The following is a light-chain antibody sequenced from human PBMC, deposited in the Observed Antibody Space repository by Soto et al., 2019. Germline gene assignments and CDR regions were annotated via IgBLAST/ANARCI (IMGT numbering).Light chain of an antibody. CDR2: EGS. CDR1: SSDVGSYNL. V-gene: IGLV2-23*01. Sequence: QSALTQPASVSGSPGQSITISCTGTSSDVGSYNLVSWYQQHPGKAPKLMIYEGSKRPSGVSNRFSGSKSGNTASLTISGLQVEDEADYYCFSYAGSSTYVVFGGGTKVTVL. CDR3: FSYAGSSTYVV. J-gene: IGLJ2*01.